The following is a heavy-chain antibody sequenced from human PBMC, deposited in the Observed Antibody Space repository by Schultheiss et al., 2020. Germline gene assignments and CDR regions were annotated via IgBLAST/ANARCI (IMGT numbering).Heavy chain of an antibody. D-gene: IGHD3-10*01. V-gene: IGHV1-8*01. CDR2: MNPNSGNT. Sequence: ASVKVSCKASGYTFTSYDINWVRQATGQGLEWMGWMNPNSGNTNYAQKFQGRVTMTRDTSISTAYMELSRLRSDDTAVYYCARSSITMVRGVIMTFDYWGQGTLVTVSS. J-gene: IGHJ4*02. CDR1: GYTFTSYD. CDR3: ARSSITMVRGVIMTFDY.